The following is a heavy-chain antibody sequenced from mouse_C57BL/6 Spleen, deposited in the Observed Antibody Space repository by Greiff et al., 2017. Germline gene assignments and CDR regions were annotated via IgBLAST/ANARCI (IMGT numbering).Heavy chain of an antibody. Sequence: EVQLVEPGGGLVKPGGSLKLSCAASGFTFSDYGMHWVRQAPEKGLEWVAYISSGSSTIYYADTVKGRFTISRYNAKNTLFLQMTSLRSEDTAMYYCARGLLLAMDYWGQGTSVTVSS. CDR1: GFTFSDYG. V-gene: IGHV5-17*01. CDR3: ARGLLLAMDY. J-gene: IGHJ4*01. D-gene: IGHD2-3*01. CDR2: ISSGSSTI.